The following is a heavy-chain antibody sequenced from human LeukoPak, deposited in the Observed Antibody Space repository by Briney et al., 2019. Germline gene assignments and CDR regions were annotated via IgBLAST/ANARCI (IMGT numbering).Heavy chain of an antibody. J-gene: IGHJ4*02. CDR3: ARDLSAAAGTA. CDR2: IIPIFGTA. D-gene: IGHD6-13*01. CDR1: GGTFSSYA. V-gene: IGHV1-69*05. Sequence: ASVKVSCKDSGGTFSSYAISWVRQAPGQGLEWMGRIIPIFGTANYAQKFQGRVTITTDESTSTAYMELSSLRSGDTAVYYCARDLSAAAGTAWGQGTLVTVSS.